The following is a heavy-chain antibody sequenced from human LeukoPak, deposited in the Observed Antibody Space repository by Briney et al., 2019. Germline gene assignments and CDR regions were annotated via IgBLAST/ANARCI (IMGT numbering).Heavy chain of an antibody. CDR3: ARGNYVKAAAGGDAFDI. V-gene: IGHV3-21*01. J-gene: IGHJ3*02. CDR1: GFIFSTYS. Sequence: GGSLRLSCAASGFIFSTYSMNWVRQAPGKGLEWVSSISSSTSYIYYADSVKGRFTISRDNAKNSLYLQVNSLRAEDTAVYYCARGNYVKAAAGGDAFDIWGQGTMVTVSS. D-gene: IGHD6-25*01. CDR2: ISSSTSYI.